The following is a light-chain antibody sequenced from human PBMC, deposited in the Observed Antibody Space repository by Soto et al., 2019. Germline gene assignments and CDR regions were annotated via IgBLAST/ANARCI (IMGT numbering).Light chain of an antibody. CDR3: HQYNNWPPIP. CDR1: QSVSSN. V-gene: IGKV3-15*01. J-gene: IGKJ5*01. Sequence: IVMTQSPATLSVSPGERATLSCRASQSVSSNLAWYQQKPGQAPRLLIYGASTRATGIPARFSGSGSGTEFTLTISSLQSEDFAVYYCHQYNNWPPIPFGHGTRLEIK. CDR2: GAS.